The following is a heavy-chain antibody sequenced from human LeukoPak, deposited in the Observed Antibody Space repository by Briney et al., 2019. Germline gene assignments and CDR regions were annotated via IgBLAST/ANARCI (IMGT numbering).Heavy chain of an antibody. Sequence: KASGTLSLTCTVSGGSISSSSYYWGWIRQPPGKGLEWIGSIYYSGSTYYNPSLKSRVTISVDTSKNQFSLKLSSVTAADTAVYYCARDPYDSSGYWGQGTLVTASS. D-gene: IGHD3-22*01. CDR3: ARDPYDSSGY. J-gene: IGHJ4*02. V-gene: IGHV4-39*07. CDR1: GGSISSSSYY. CDR2: IYYSGST.